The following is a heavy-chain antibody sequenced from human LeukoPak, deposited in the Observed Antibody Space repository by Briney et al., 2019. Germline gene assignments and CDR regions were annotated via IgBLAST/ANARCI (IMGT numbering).Heavy chain of an antibody. CDR3: CRRWLNYYYGMDV. CDR1: EFTFSSHW. V-gene: IGHV3-7*01. CDR2: IKEDGSEK. J-gene: IGHJ6*02. D-gene: IGHD5-18*01. Sequence: GGSLRLSCAASEFTFSSHWMSWVRQAPGKGLEWVANIKEDGSEKCYVDSVKGRFTISRDSAKNSLYLQMNSLRAEDTAVYYCCRRWLNYYYGMDVWGQGTTVTVSS.